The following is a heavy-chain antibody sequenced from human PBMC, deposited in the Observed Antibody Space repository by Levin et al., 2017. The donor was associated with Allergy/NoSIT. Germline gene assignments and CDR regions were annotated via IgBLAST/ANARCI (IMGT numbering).Heavy chain of an antibody. CDR1: GFTVSSHY. CDR3: ASSTSPHYMDV. Sequence: GESLKISCAASGFTVSSHYMNWVRQAPGKGLEWVSVIYSDGRTYYSDSVKGRFTISRDNSKNTLFLQMNSLRGEDTAVYYCASSTSPHYMDVWGKGTAVTVSS. V-gene: IGHV3-53*01. J-gene: IGHJ6*03. CDR2: IYSDGRT. D-gene: IGHD2-2*01.